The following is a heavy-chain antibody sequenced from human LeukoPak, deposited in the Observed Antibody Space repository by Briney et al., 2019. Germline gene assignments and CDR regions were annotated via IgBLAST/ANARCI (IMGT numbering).Heavy chain of an antibody. V-gene: IGHV3-33*01. Sequence: GRSLRLSCAASGFTFSSYGMHWVRQAPGKGLEWVAVIWYDGSNKYYADSVKGRFTISRDNSKNTLYLQMNSLRAEDTAVYYCARGGEGLVVPAAMRLNWFDPWGQGTLVTVSS. CDR1: GFTFSSYG. CDR2: IWYDGSNK. D-gene: IGHD2-2*01. CDR3: ARGGEGLVVPAAMRLNWFDP. J-gene: IGHJ5*02.